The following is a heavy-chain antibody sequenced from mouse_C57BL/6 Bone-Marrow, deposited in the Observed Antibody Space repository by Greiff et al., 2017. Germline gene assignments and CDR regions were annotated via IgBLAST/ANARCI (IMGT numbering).Heavy chain of an antibody. CDR3: ARTQEYGSSYFDY. V-gene: IGHV1-81*01. CDR2: IYPRSGNT. D-gene: IGHD1-1*01. J-gene: IGHJ2*01. CDR1: GYTFTSYG. Sequence: QVQLQQSGAELARPGASVKLSCKASGYTFTSYGISWVKQRTGQGLEWIGEIYPRSGNTYYNEKFKGKATLTADKSSSTAYMELRSLTSEDSAVYFCARTQEYGSSYFDYWGQGTTLTVSS.